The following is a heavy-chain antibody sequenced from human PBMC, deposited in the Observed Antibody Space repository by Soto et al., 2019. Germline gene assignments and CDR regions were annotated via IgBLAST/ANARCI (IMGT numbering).Heavy chain of an antibody. CDR3: AREGLFGVARWFDP. J-gene: IGHJ5*02. CDR1: GGSISSGDYY. Sequence: QVQRQESGPGLVKPSQTLSLTCTVSGGSISSGDYYWSWIRQPPGKGLEWIGYIYYSGSTYYNPSLKSRVTISVDTSNNPFSLKLSSVTAADTAVYYCAREGLFGVARWFDPWGQGTLVTVSS. CDR2: IYYSGST. D-gene: IGHD3-3*01. V-gene: IGHV4-30-4*01.